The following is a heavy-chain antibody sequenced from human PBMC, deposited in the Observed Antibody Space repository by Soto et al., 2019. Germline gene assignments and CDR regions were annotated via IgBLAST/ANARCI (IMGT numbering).Heavy chain of an antibody. CDR2: IRGKSKGETA. CDR3: NTDIGDSWYTPPTDY. V-gene: IGHV3-15*01. J-gene: IGHJ4*02. CDR1: GFSFTNAW. D-gene: IGHD6-13*01. Sequence: GGLSLSCEVSGFSFTNAWMSWVRQSRGRGLEWVGRIRGKSKGETAEYAAPVKGRFILSRDDSKNTLYLQMNNLKVEDTAIYYCNTDIGDSWYTPPTDYWGQGTLVTVSS.